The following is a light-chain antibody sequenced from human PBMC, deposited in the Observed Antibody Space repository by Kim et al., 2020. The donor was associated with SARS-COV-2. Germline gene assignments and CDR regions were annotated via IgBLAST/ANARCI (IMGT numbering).Light chain of an antibody. Sequence: DIVMTQSPDSLAVSLGERATINCKSSQSVLYSSNNQNYLAWYQQKPGQTPKLLIYWASTRDSGVPDRFSGSGSGTDFTLTISSLQAEDAAVYYCKQYYSAPVSFGGGTKVDIK. J-gene: IGKJ4*01. CDR1: QSVLYSSNNQNY. CDR2: WAS. CDR3: KQYYSAPVS. V-gene: IGKV4-1*01.